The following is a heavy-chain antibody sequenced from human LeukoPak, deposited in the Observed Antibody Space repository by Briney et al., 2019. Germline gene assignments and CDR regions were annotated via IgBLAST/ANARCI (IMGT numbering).Heavy chain of an antibody. CDR2: INPNSANT. D-gene: IGHD3-3*01. CDR1: GDTFATYD. J-gene: IGHJ4*02. Sequence: ASVTVSCKASGDTFATYDINWLRQATGQGLEWMGWINPNSANTGYAQKFQGRVTMTRDTSISTVYMEVSSLRSEDTAVYYCARVGYDSWSGFHYFDYWGQGTLVTVSS. V-gene: IGHV1-8*01. CDR3: ARVGYDSWSGFHYFDY.